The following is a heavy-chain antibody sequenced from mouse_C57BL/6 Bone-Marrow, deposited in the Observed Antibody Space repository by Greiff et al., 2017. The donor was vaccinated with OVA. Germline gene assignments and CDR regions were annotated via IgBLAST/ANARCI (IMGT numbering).Heavy chain of an antibody. D-gene: IGHD3-2*02. CDR2: INPSSGTT. Sequence: VQLQQSGAELAKPGASVKMSCKASGYTFTSYTMHWVQQRPGQGLEWIGYINPSSGTTKYNQKFKDKATLTADKSSSTAYLQLSSLTSEDSAVYYCAGGGYVRWFAYWGQGTLVTVSA. CDR3: AGGGYVRWFAY. CDR1: GYTFTSYT. V-gene: IGHV1-4*01. J-gene: IGHJ3*01.